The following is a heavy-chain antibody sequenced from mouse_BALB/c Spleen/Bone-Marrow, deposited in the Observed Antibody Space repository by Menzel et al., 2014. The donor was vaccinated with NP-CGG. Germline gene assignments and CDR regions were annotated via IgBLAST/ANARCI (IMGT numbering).Heavy chain of an antibody. CDR1: GYTFTSYW. D-gene: IGHD1-1*01. CDR3: ARRYYGSGYLLDY. CDR2: INPSNGRT. J-gene: IGHJ2*01. V-gene: IGHV1S81*02. Sequence: QVQLQQSGAELVKPGASVKLSCKASGYTFTSYWMHWVKQRPGQGLDWIGEINPSNGRTNYNEKFRSKATLTVDKSSSTAYMQLSSLTSEDSAVYYCARRYYGSGYLLDYWGQGTTLTVSS.